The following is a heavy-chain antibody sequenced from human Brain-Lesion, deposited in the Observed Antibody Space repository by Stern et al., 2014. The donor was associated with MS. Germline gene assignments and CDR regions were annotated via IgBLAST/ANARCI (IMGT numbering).Heavy chain of an antibody. CDR3: AKDGPALVTNWFDP. CDR2: IIPIFGSP. V-gene: IGHV1-69*06. Sequence: VQLEESGPEVKKPGSSVQVSCKASGCTFGTYPITWLRQAPGQGLEWMGRIIPIFGSPNYAQKFQGRVTITADRSTTTVYMKLSSLKSDDAAVYYCAKDGPALVTNWFDPWGRGTLVTVSS. CDR1: GCTFGTYP. D-gene: IGHD5-18*01. J-gene: IGHJ5*02.